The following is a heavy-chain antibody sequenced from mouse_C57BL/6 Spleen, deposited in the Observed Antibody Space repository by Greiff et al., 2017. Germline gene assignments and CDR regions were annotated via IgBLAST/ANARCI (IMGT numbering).Heavy chain of an antibody. D-gene: IGHD4-1*01. Sequence: VQLQQSGPELVKPGASVKISCKASGYAFSSSWMNWVKQRPGKGLEWIGRIYPGDGDTNYNGKFKGKATLTADKSSSTAYMQLSSLTSEDSAVYFCAPHLGHFDYWGQGTTLTVSS. CDR1: GYAFSSSW. CDR2: IYPGDGDT. V-gene: IGHV1-82*01. CDR3: APHLGHFDY. J-gene: IGHJ2*01.